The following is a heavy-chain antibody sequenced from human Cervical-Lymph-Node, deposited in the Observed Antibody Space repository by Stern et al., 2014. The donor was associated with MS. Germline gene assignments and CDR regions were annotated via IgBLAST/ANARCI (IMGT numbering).Heavy chain of an antibody. D-gene: IGHD4-11*01. J-gene: IGHJ5*02. V-gene: IGHV3-15*01. CDR3: TTYSKGNWFDP. CDR1: GFTFSNAW. Sequence: EVQLLESGGGLVKPGGSLRLSCEASGFTFSNAWMSWVRQAPGKGLEWVGRIKSKTDGGTTDYAAPVKGRFTISRDDSKNTLYLQMNSLKTEDTAVYYCTTYSKGNWFDPWGQGTLVTVSS. CDR2: IKSKTDGGTT.